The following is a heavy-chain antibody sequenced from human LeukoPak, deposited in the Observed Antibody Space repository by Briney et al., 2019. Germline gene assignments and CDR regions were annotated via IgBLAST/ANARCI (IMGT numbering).Heavy chain of an antibody. J-gene: IGHJ4*02. CDR3: ARENGGDFDY. CDR1: GGSISSYY. CDR2: IYYSGST. D-gene: IGHD3-16*01. Sequence: SETLSLTCTVSGGSISSYYWSWIRQPPGKGLEWIGYIYYSGSTNYNPSLKSRVTISVDTSKNQFSLKLSSVTAADTAVYYCARENGGDFDYRGQGTLVTVSS. V-gene: IGHV4-59*01.